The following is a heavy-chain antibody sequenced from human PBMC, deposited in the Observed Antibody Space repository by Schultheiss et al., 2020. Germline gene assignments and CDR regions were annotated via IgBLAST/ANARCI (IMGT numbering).Heavy chain of an antibody. Sequence: GGFLRLSCAASGFTFSSYSMNWVRQAPGKGLEWVSYISSSSSTIYYADSVKGRFTISRDNAKNSLYLQMNSLRAEDTAVYYCARETAYSGTTWGQGTLVTVSS. D-gene: IGHD1-26*01. CDR3: ARETAYSGTT. CDR1: GFTFSSYS. CDR2: ISSSSSTI. V-gene: IGHV3-48*01. J-gene: IGHJ5*02.